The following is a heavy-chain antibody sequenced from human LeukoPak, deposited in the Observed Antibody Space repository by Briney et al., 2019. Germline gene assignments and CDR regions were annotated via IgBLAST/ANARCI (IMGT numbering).Heavy chain of an antibody. CDR3: ARGGSSSWLPGESYYFDY. CDR1: GGSISSYY. J-gene: IGHJ4*02. V-gene: IGHV4-59*01. CDR2: IYYSGST. Sequence: PSETLSLTCTVSGGSISSYYWTWIRQPPGKGLEWIGYIYYSGSTNYNPSLKSRVTISVDTSKNQFSLKLSSVTAADTAVYYCARGGSSSWLPGESYYFDYWGQGTLVTVSS. D-gene: IGHD6-13*01.